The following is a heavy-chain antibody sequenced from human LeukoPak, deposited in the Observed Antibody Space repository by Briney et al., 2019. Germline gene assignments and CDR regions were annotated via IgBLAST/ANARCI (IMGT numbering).Heavy chain of an antibody. J-gene: IGHJ4*02. V-gene: IGHV3-48*01. CDR2: ISSGSTTI. CDR3: ARDVEQWLVRVYYFDY. CDR1: GFTLSSYS. D-gene: IGHD6-19*01. Sequence: PGGSLRLSCATSGFTLSSYSMNWVRQAPGKGLEWVSYISSGSTTIYYADSVKGRFTISSDNAKNSLYLQMNSLRAEDTAVYYCARDVEQWLVRVYYFDYWGQGTLVTVSS.